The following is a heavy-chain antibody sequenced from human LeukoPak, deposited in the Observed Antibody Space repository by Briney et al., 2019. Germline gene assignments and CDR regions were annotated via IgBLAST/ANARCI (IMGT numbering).Heavy chain of an antibody. Sequence: SETLSLTCAVYGGSFSGYYWSWIRQPPGKGLEWIGYIYYSGSTNYNPSLKSRVTISVDTSKNQFSLKLSSVTAADTAVYYCARDRVEVVVVPAAISYYYYMDVWGKGTTVTVSS. D-gene: IGHD2-2*01. CDR1: GGSFSGYY. J-gene: IGHJ6*03. V-gene: IGHV4-59*01. CDR2: IYYSGST. CDR3: ARDRVEVVVVPAAISYYYYMDV.